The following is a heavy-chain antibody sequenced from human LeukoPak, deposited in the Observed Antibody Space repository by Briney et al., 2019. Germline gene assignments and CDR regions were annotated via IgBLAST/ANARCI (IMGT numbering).Heavy chain of an antibody. Sequence: TSETLSLTCTVSGGSISSYYWSWIRQPPGKGLEWIGYIYYGGSANYNPSLKSRVTILIDTSRNQFSLRLSSVTAADTAVYYCARHAGGYSYETWGQGTLVTVSS. D-gene: IGHD5-18*01. J-gene: IGHJ4*02. V-gene: IGHV4-59*01. CDR2: IYYGGSA. CDR1: GGSISSYY. CDR3: ARHAGGYSYET.